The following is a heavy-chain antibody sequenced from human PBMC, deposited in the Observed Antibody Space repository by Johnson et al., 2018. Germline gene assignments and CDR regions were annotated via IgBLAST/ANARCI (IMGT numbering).Heavy chain of an antibody. Sequence: QVQLVQSGAEVKKPGASVKVSCKASGYTFSNYDINWVRQAPGQGLECMGWMNPHNGNTGYAQKFQGRITMTRNTSTTTAYLELTSLTSEDTAVYYCARESERFDAFDIWGQGTMVTVSS. CDR1: GYTFSNYD. CDR3: ARESERFDAFDI. CDR2: MNPHNGNT. D-gene: IGHD1-1*01. V-gene: IGHV1-8*01. J-gene: IGHJ3*02.